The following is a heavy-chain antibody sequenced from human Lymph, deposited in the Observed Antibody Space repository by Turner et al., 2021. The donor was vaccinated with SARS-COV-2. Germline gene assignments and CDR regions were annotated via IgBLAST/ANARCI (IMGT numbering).Heavy chain of an antibody. Sequence: QVQLMQSETQVMKPGSSVNVSCNASGGTFSSYAITWVRQASGQGLEWMGGIIPSLAIENYAQKFQGRVTTTADKSTSTAYMELSSLRSEDTAVYYCARDSPYCSSTSCYDPWGQGTLVTVSS. CDR1: GGTFSSYA. CDR2: IIPSLAIE. CDR3: ARDSPYCSSTSCYDP. D-gene: IGHD2-2*01. V-gene: IGHV1-69*10. J-gene: IGHJ5*02.